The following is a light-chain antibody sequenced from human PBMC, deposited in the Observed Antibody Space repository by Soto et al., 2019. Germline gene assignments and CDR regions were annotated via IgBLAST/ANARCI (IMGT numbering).Light chain of an antibody. J-gene: IGKJ3*01. CDR1: QSVSSSY. Sequence: EVVLPQSQGTRSLSPGERATLSCRPSQSVSSSYLAWYQQKPGPAPRLLIYGASSRATGIPDRFSGSGSGTDFTLTISNLEPEDFAVYYCQQRTNWLFGPGTKVDVK. CDR3: QQRTNWL. CDR2: GAS. V-gene: IGKV3D-20*02.